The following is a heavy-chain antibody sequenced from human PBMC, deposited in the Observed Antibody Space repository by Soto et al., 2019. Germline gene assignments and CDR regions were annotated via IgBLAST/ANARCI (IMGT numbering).Heavy chain of an antibody. Sequence: ASVKVSCKVSGYTLTELSMHWVRQAPGKGLEWMGGFDPEDGETIYAQKFQGRVTITADESTSTAYMELSSLRSEDTAVYYCARPLGYCSSTSCYFVYYGMDVWGQGTTVTVSS. D-gene: IGHD2-2*01. CDR3: ARPLGYCSSTSCYFVYYGMDV. J-gene: IGHJ6*02. CDR2: FDPEDGET. V-gene: IGHV1-24*01. CDR1: GYTLTELS.